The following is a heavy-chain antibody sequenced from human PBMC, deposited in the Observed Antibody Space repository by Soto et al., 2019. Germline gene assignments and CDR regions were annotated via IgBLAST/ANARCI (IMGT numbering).Heavy chain of an antibody. D-gene: IGHD5-12*01. J-gene: IGHJ6*02. Sequence: LGESLKISCKGSGYSFTSCWIGWVRQMPGKGLEWMGIIYPGDSDTRYSPSFQGQVTISADKSISTAYLQWSSLKASDTAMYYCARASTGGGDAYDPYYYGMDVWGQGTTVTVSS. V-gene: IGHV5-51*01. CDR2: IYPGDSDT. CDR3: ARASTGGGDAYDPYYYGMDV. CDR1: GYSFTSCW.